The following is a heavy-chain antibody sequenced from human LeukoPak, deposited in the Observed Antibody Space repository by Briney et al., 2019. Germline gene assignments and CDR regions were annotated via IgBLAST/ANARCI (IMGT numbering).Heavy chain of an antibody. CDR2: ISSSGGST. V-gene: IGHV3-23*01. J-gene: IGHJ3*02. Sequence: GGSLRLSCAASGFTLSSYAMSWVRQAPGKGLQWVSGISSSGGSTYYVDSVKGRFTISTDNSKNTLYLQMNSLRAEDTAVYYCARDFRDAFDIWGQGTMVTVSS. CDR3: ARDFRDAFDI. CDR1: GFTLSSYA.